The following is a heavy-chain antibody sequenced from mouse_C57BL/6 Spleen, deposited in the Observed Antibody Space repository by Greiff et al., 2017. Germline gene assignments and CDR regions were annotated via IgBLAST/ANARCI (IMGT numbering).Heavy chain of an antibody. Sequence: QVQLQQPGAELVKPGASVKLSCKASGYTFTSYWMQWVKQRPGQGLEWIGEIDPSDSYTNYNQKFKGKATLTVDTSSSTAYMQLSSLTSEDSAVYYCARAYYSNCERGPYAMDYWGQGTSVTVSS. D-gene: IGHD2-5*01. CDR2: IDPSDSYT. CDR3: ARAYYSNCERGPYAMDY. CDR1: GYTFTSYW. V-gene: IGHV1-50*01. J-gene: IGHJ4*01.